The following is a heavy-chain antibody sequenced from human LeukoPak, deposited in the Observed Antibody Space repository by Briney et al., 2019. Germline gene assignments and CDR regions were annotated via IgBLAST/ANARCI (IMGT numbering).Heavy chain of an antibody. D-gene: IGHD5-18*01. CDR2: INPNSGGT. CDR1: GYTFTGYY. V-gene: IGHV1-2*06. J-gene: IGHJ4*02. Sequence: ASVKVSCKASGYTFTGYYMHWVRQAPGQGLEWMGRINPNSGGTNYAQKFQSRVTMTRDTSISTAYMELSRLRSDDTAVYYCAREAVARHTAMAAFDYWGQGTLVTVSS. CDR3: AREAVARHTAMAAFDY.